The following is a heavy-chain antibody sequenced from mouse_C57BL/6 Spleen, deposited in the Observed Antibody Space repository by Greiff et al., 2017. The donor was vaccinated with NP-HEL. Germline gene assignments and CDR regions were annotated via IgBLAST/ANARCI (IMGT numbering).Heavy chain of an antibody. D-gene: IGHD2-3*01. CDR3: ARRGVYDGYYEISMDY. Sequence: VQLQQSGPELVKPGASVKISCKASGYTFTDYYMNWVKQSHGKSLEWIGDINPNNGGTSYNQKFKGKATLTVDKSSSTAYMELRSLTSEDSAVYYCARRGVYDGYYEISMDYWGQGTSVTVSS. CDR2: INPNNGGT. V-gene: IGHV1-26*01. J-gene: IGHJ4*01. CDR1: GYTFTDYY.